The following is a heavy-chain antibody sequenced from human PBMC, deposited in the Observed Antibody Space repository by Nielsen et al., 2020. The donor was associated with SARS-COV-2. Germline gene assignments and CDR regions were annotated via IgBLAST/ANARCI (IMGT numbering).Heavy chain of an antibody. Sequence: RQPPGKGLEWIGYIYYSGSTYYNPSLNSRVTISVDTSKNQFSLKLSSVTAADTAVYYCAREGYHPRGYYYYYYYMDVWGKGTTVTVSS. V-gene: IGHV4-31*02. J-gene: IGHJ6*03. CDR2: IYYSGST. CDR3: AREGYHPRGYYYYYYYMDV. D-gene: IGHD2-2*01.